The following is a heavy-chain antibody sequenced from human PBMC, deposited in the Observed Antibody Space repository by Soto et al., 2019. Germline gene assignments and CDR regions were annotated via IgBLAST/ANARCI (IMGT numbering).Heavy chain of an antibody. V-gene: IGHV3-30-3*01. Sequence: GGSLRLSCAASGFTFSSYAMHWVRQAPGKGLEWVAVISYDGSNKYYADSVKGRFTISRDNSKNTLYLQMNSLRAEDTAVYYCARYQGRAPFDYWGQGTLVTVSS. CDR2: ISYDGSNK. D-gene: IGHD3-10*01. J-gene: IGHJ4*02. CDR3: ARYQGRAPFDY. CDR1: GFTFSSYA.